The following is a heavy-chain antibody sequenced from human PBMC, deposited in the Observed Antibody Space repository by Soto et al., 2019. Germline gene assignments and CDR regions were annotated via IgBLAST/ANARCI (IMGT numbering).Heavy chain of an antibody. CDR2: IRQSGST. Sequence: QVQLQQWGAGLLKPSETLSLTCAVYGQSFSGHTWSWIRKSPGKGLEWIGEIRQSGSTYYNPSLRTRVTISADTSKKQFSLTLNSVTAADTGVFYCARGSGIAVIPGELEDVHYDYWGQGTLVSVSS. D-gene: IGHD2-2*01. CDR3: ARGSGIAVIPGELEDVHYDY. J-gene: IGHJ4*02. CDR1: GQSFSGHT. V-gene: IGHV4-34*01.